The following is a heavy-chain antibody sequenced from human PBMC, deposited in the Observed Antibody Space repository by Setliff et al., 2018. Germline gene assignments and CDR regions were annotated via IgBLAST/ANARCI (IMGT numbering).Heavy chain of an antibody. CDR1: GGSISSCY. CDR3: AREAYYYGSGSYPLDY. V-gene: IGHV4-4*07. D-gene: IGHD3-10*01. CDR2: IYIGGSA. Sequence: PSETLSLTCTVSGGSISSCYWSWIRQPAGKGLEWIGHIYIGGSANYNPPLKSRVTMSIDTSKNQFSLKLNSVTAADMAVYYCAREAYYYGSGSYPLDYWGQGTLVTVSS. J-gene: IGHJ4*02.